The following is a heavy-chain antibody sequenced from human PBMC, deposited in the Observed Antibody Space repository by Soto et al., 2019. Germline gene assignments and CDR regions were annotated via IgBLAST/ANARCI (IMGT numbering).Heavy chain of an antibody. CDR3: AKVHCSSTSCYDDYYYYMDV. D-gene: IGHD2-2*01. CDR2: ISWNSGSI. J-gene: IGHJ6*03. V-gene: IGHV3-9*01. Sequence: EVQLVESGGGLVQPGRSLRLSCAASGFTFDDYAMHWVRQAPGKGLEWVSAISWNSGSIGYADSVKGRFTISRDNAKNSLYLQMNSLRAEDTALYYCAKVHCSSTSCYDDYYYYMDVWGKGTTVTVSS. CDR1: GFTFDDYA.